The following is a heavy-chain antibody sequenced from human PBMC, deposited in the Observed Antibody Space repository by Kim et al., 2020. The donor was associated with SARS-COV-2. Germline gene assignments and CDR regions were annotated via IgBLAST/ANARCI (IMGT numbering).Heavy chain of an antibody. J-gene: IGHJ3*02. D-gene: IGHD6-6*01. CDR3: ARDGRSSSSSPAKNPRRIDI. V-gene: IGHV1-18*01. CDR1: GYTFTSYG. Sequence: ASVKVSCKASGYTFTSYGISWVRQAPGQGLEWMGWISAYNGNTNYAQKLQGRVTMTTDTSTSTAYMELRSLRSDDTAVYYCARDGRSSSSSPAKNPRRIDIWGQGTMVTVSS. CDR2: ISAYNGNT.